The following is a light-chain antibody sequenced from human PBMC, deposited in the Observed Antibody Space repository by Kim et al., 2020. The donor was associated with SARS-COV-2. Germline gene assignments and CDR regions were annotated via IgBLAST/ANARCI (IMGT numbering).Light chain of an antibody. CDR2: YDN. CDR3: QVWDSSSDHPV. Sequence: SYELTQPPSVSVAPGKTARITCGGNNIGSKSVHWYQQKPGQAPVLVIYYDNDRPSGIPERFSGSNSGNTATLTISRVEAGDEADYYCQVWDSSSDHPVFGRGTQLTVL. CDR1: NIGSKS. J-gene: IGLJ2*01. V-gene: IGLV3-21*04.